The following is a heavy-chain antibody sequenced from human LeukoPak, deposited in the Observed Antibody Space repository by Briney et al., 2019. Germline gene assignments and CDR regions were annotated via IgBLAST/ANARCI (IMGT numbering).Heavy chain of an antibody. CDR1: EFIVTNYH. CDR3: ARDPNDGYAFLDY. J-gene: IGHJ4*02. Sequence: GGSLRLSCAASEFIVTNYHMNWVRQAPGKGLEWVPNIFDDGTTYYADSVKGRFTISRDISKNTAYLQMNSLRVEDTAVYYCARDPNDGYAFLDYWGQGTVVTVSS. CDR2: IFDDGTT. V-gene: IGHV3-66*02. D-gene: IGHD2-8*01.